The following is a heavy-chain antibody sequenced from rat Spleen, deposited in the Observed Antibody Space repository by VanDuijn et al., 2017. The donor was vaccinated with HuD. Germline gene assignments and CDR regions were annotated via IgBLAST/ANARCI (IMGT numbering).Heavy chain of an antibody. D-gene: IGHD1-2*01. CDR2: ISYDSGST. Sequence: EVQLVESGGGLVQPGRSLKLSCAASGFTFSDYYMAWVRQAPTKGLEWVATISYDSGSTYYRDSVKGRFTISRDNAKSTLYLQMDSLRSDDTATYYCTQQLGDWFAYWGQGTLVTVSS. J-gene: IGHJ3*01. CDR1: GFTFSDYY. CDR3: TQQLGDWFAY. V-gene: IGHV5-20*01.